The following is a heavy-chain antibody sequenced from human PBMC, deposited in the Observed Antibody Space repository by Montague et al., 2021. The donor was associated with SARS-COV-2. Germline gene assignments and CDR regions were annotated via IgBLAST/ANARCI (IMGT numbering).Heavy chain of an antibody. J-gene: IGHJ3*02. D-gene: IGHD2-21*01. CDR1: GGSFSNYY. Sequence: SETLSLTCAISGGSFSNYYWSWIRQPPGKGLEWIGEVNQSGTTIYNPSVKSGVTILEDTSKNQFYLRLNSVTAADTAVYYCAGGRRPVVVPGAGPAGRAFDIWGQGTMVTVSS. V-gene: IGHV4-34*01. CDR2: VNQSGTT. CDR3: AGGRRPVVVPGAGPAGRAFDI.